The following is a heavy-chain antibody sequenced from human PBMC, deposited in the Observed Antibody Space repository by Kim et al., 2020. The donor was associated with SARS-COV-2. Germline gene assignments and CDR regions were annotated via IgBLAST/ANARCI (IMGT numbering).Heavy chain of an antibody. J-gene: IGHJ2*01. Sequence: SGPTLVNPTQTLTLTCTFSGFSLSTSGMCVSWIRQPPGKALEWLALIDWDDDKYYSTSLKTRLTISKDTSKNQVVLTMTNMDPVDTATYYCARRAIGGSSGSYWYFDLWGRGTLVTVSS. CDR3: ARRAIGGSSGSYWYFDL. CDR2: IDWDDDK. D-gene: IGHD6-19*01. V-gene: IGHV2-70*01. CDR1: GFSLSTSGMC.